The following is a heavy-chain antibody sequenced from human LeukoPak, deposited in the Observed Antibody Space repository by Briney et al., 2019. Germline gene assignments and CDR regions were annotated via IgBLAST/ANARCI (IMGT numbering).Heavy chain of an antibody. J-gene: IGHJ6*03. CDR2: INHSGST. V-gene: IGHV4-34*01. CDR1: GGSFSGYY. CDR3: ARGQTGYLELRKIMYYYYYMDV. Sequence: SETLSLTCAVYGGSFSGYYWSWIRQPPGKGLEWIGDINHSGSTNYNPSLKSRVTISVDTSKNQFSLKLSSVTAADTAVYYCARGQTGYLELRKIMYYYYYMDVWGKGTTVTVSS. D-gene: IGHD1-7*01.